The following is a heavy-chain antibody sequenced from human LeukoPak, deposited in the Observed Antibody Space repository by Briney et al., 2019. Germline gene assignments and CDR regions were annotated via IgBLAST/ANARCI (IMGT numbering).Heavy chain of an antibody. Sequence: SETLSLTCTVSGGSISSYYWSWIRQPPGKGLEWIGYIYYSGSTNYNPSLKSRVTISVDTSKNQFSPKLSSVTAADTAVYYCASGLLMVAFDIWGQGTMVTVSS. V-gene: IGHV4-59*08. J-gene: IGHJ3*02. CDR3: ASGLLMVAFDI. CDR1: GGSISSYY. D-gene: IGHD2-8*01. CDR2: IYYSGST.